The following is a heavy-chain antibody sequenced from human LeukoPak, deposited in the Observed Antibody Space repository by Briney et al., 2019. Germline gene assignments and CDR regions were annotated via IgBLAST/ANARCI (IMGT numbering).Heavy chain of an antibody. CDR1: GGSIRNYF. D-gene: IGHD3-16*01. V-gene: IGHV4-59*12. Sequence: SETLSLTCTVSGGSIRNYFWSWIRQPPGKGLEWIGYIYYSGSTNYNYNPSLKSRVSISVDTSKNQFSLKLSSVTAADTAVYYCARDPAIDDYVWGSFDYWGQGTLVTVSS. CDR3: ARDPAIDDYVWGSFDY. J-gene: IGHJ4*02. CDR2: IYYSGSTNY.